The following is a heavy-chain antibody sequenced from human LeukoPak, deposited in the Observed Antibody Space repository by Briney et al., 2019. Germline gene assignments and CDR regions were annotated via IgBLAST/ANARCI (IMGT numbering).Heavy chain of an antibody. CDR3: ASVWQPLVGATTDFDY. CDR1: GFTFSSYA. Sequence: GGSLRLSCAASGFTFSSYAMSWVRQAPGKGLEWVSAISGSGGSTYYSDSVKGRFTISRDNSKNTLYLQMNSLRAEDTAVYYCASVWQPLVGATTDFDYWGQGTLVTVSS. V-gene: IGHV3-23*01. D-gene: IGHD1-26*01. CDR2: ISGSGGST. J-gene: IGHJ4*02.